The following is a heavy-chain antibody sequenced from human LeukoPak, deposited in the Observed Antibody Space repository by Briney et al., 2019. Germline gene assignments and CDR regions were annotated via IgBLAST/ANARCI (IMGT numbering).Heavy chain of an antibody. CDR3: ARGRSV. CDR1: GGSFSGYY. CDR2: INHSGST. J-gene: IGHJ4*02. V-gene: IGHV4-34*01. Sequence: TASETLSLTCAVYGGSFSGYYWSWIRQHPGKGLEWIGEINHSGSTNYNPSLKSRVTISVDTSKNQFSLKLSSVTAADTAVYYCARGRSVWGQGTLVTVSS.